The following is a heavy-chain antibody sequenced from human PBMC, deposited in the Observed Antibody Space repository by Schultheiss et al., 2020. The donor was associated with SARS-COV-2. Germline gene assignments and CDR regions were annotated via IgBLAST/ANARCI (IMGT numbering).Heavy chain of an antibody. Sequence: GESLKISCAASGFTFSSYWMSWVRQAPGKGLEWVANIKQDGSEKYYVDSVKGRFTISRDNAKNSLYLQMNSLRAEDTAVYYCARDPGDIVVVVAGFDYWGQGTLVTVSS. V-gene: IGHV3-7*01. CDR1: GFTFSSYW. CDR2: IKQDGSEK. CDR3: ARDPGDIVVVVAGFDY. D-gene: IGHD2-15*01. J-gene: IGHJ4*02.